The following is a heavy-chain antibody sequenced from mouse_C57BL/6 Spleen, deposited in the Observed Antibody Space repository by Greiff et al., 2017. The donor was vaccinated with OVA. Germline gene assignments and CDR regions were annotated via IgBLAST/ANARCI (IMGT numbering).Heavy chain of an antibody. D-gene: IGHD1-1*01. CDR2: IYPGDGDT. J-gene: IGHJ1*03. V-gene: IGHV1-82*01. Sequence: QVQLQQSGPELVKPGASVKISCKASGYAFSSSWMNWVKQRPGKGLEWIGRIYPGDGDTNYNGKFKGKATLTADKSSSTAYMQLSSLTSEDSAVYCCAAGSDWYFDVWGTGTTVTVSS. CDR3: AAGSDWYFDV. CDR1: GYAFSSSW.